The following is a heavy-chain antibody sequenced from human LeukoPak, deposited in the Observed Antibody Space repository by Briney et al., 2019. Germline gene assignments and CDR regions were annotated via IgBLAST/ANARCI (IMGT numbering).Heavy chain of an antibody. CDR2: IYHSGST. CDR1: GYSISSGYY. J-gene: IGHJ4*02. V-gene: IGHV4-38-2*02. CDR3: ARGHTARGREQFDY. D-gene: IGHD1-26*01. Sequence: SETLSLTCTVSGYSISSGYYWGWIRQPPGKGLEWIGSIYHSGSTYYNPSLKSRVTISVDTSKNQFSLKLSSVTAADTAVYYCARGHTARGREQFDYWGQGTLVTVSS.